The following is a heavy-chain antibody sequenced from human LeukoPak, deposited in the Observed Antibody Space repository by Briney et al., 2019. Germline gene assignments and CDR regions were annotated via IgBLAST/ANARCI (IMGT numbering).Heavy chain of an antibody. CDR1: GGSISSGGYY. Sequence: PSQTLSLTCTVSGGSISSGGYYWSWIRQHPGKGLEWIGYIYYSGSTYYNPPLKSRVTISVDTSKNQFSLKLSSVTAADTAVYYCARLTTVTTAFDYWGQGTLVTVSS. J-gene: IGHJ4*02. V-gene: IGHV4-31*03. D-gene: IGHD4-17*01. CDR3: ARLTTVTTAFDY. CDR2: IYYSGST.